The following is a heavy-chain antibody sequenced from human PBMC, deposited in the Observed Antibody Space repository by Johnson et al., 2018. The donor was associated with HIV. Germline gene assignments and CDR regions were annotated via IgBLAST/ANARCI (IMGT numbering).Heavy chain of an antibody. V-gene: IGHV3-20*04. D-gene: IGHD3-3*01. CDR1: GFTFDDYG. CDR3: VKDIQVGVSDAFDI. CDR2: INWNGGSI. J-gene: IGHJ3*02. Sequence: EVQLVESGGGVVRPGGSLRLSCAASGFTFDDYGMSWVRQAPGKGLEWVSGINWNGGSIAYADSVKGRFTISRDNAKNSLYLQMSSLRTEDTALYYCVKDIQVGVSDAFDIWGQGTTVTVSS.